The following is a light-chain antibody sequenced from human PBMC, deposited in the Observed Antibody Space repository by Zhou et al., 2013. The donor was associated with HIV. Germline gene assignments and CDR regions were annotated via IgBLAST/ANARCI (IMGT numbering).Light chain of an antibody. V-gene: IGKV3D-20*02. J-gene: IGKJ4*01. CDR1: QSISSSF. CDR2: GGS. CDR3: QHGSAWPLT. Sequence: EIVLTQSPGTLSLSPGERATLSCRASQSISSSFLAWYQQKPGQAPRLLIYGGSTRATGIPDRFSGSGSGTDFTLTISRLEPEDFAVYYCQHGSAWPLTFGGGTKGGD.